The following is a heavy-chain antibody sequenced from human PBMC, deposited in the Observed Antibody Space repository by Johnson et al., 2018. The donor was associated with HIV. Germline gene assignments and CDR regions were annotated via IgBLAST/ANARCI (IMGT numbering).Heavy chain of an antibody. V-gene: IGHV3-20*04. CDR3: ARDLVYGGNFRAFDI. J-gene: IGHJ3*02. Sequence: VQLVESGGGVVQPGRSLRVSCAASGFSFSSYGMHWVRQAPGKGLEWVSGINWNGGSIGYADSVKGRFTISRDNAKNSLYLQMNSLRAEDTAVYYCARDLVYGGNFRAFDIWGQGTMVTVSS. CDR2: INWNGGSI. CDR1: GFSFSSYG. D-gene: IGHD4-23*01.